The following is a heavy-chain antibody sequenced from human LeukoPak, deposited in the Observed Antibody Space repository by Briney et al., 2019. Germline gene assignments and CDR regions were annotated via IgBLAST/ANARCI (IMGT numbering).Heavy chain of an antibody. CDR1: GYTFTNLG. Sequence: ASVKVSCKAFGYTFTNLGITWVRQAPGQGLEWMGWISAYNGDTKYGQNFQGRVPMTTDTSTTTAYMDLRSLSSDDTAVYYCGRVDMATTKDYWGQGTLVTVSS. V-gene: IGHV1-18*01. J-gene: IGHJ4*02. D-gene: IGHD5-24*01. CDR2: ISAYNGDT. CDR3: GRVDMATTKDY.